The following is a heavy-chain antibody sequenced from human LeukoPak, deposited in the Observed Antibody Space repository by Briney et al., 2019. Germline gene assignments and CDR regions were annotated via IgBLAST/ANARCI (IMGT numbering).Heavy chain of an antibody. D-gene: IGHD2-2*01. CDR2: ISSGADYT. CDR3: AREPNNVVPPAGFDY. J-gene: IGHJ4*02. CDR1: GFTFSTYA. V-gene: IGHV3-23*01. Sequence: PGGSLRLSCAASGFTFSTYAMTWVRQAPGKGLEWVSTISSGADYTYYADSVKGRFTISRDNSKSTLYLQMNNLRAEDTAVYYCAREPNNVVPPAGFDYWGQGPLVTVSS.